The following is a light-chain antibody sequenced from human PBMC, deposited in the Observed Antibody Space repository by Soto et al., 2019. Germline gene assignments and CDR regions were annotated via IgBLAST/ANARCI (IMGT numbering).Light chain of an antibody. J-gene: IGLJ2*01. Sequence: QLVRTQSPSASASLGASVKLTCTLSSGHSSYAIAWHQQQPEKGPRYLMKVNSDGSHNKGDGIPDRFSGSSSGAERYLTISSLQSEDEADYYCQTWGTGIRVFGGGTKLTVL. CDR3: QTWGTGIRV. V-gene: IGLV4-69*01. CDR2: VNSDGSH. CDR1: SGHSSYA.